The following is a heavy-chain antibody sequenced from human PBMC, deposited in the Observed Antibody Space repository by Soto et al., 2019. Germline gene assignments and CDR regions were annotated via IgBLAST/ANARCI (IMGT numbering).Heavy chain of an antibody. CDR3: ARDWRVGATYSDY. CDR1: GFTFSSYA. V-gene: IGHV3-23*01. Sequence: EVQLLESGGGLVQPGGSLRLSCAASGFTFSSYAMSWVRQAPGKGLEWVSSISGSGGSTYYADSVKGRFTSSRDNSKNTLYLQMNSLRAEDTAVYYCARDWRVGATYSDYWGQGTLVTVSS. CDR2: ISGSGGST. J-gene: IGHJ4*02. D-gene: IGHD1-26*01.